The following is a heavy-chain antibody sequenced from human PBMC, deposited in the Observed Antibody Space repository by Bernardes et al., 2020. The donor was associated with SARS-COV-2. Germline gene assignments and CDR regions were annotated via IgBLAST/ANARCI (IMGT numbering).Heavy chain of an antibody. J-gene: IGHJ6*02. Sequence: GGSLRLSCAASGFTFSSYSMNWVRQAPGKGLEWVSSISSSSSYIYYADSVKGRFTISRDNAKNSLYLQMNSLRAEDTAVYYCARPLTVVEPSMVTIGYYYGMDVWGQGTTVTVSS. V-gene: IGHV3-21*01. CDR2: ISSSSSYI. CDR1: GFTFSSYS. CDR3: ARPLTVVEPSMVTIGYYYGMDV. D-gene: IGHD3-10*01.